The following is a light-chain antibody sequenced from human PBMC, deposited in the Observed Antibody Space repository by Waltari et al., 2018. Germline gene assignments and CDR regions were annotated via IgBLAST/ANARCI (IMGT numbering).Light chain of an antibody. Sequence: QSVLTQPPSVSGAPGQRVPISCTGSSPNIGAGYDVNWYQQLPGEAPKLLIYGNTNRPSGVPDRVSGSKSGTSASLAITGLQAEDEADYYCQSYDSGLGGSVFGGGTKLTVL. CDR1: SPNIGAGYD. CDR3: QSYDSGLGGSV. CDR2: GNT. J-gene: IGLJ2*01. V-gene: IGLV1-40*01.